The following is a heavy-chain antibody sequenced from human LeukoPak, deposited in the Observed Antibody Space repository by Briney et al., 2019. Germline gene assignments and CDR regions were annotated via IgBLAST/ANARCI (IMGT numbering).Heavy chain of an antibody. J-gene: IGHJ4*02. CDR3: ARSNSAYYFDY. V-gene: IGHV4-4*07. CDR1: GGSISSYY. D-gene: IGHD1-1*01. Sequence: SETLSLTCAVSGGSISSYYWSWIRQPAGKGLEWIGRVYTSGSTNYNPSLKSRVTMALDTSKNQFSLKLTSVTAADTAVYYCARSNSAYYFDYWGQGTLVTVSS. CDR2: VYTSGST.